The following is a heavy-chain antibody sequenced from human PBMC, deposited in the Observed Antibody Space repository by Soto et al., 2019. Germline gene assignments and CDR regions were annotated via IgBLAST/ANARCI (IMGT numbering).Heavy chain of an antibody. CDR3: AKAPSRDIIAAAGFTFDY. D-gene: IGHD6-13*01. CDR1: GFTFSSYC. CDR2: ISYDGSNK. Sequence: QVQLVESGGGVVQPGRSLRLSCAASGFTFSSYCMHWVRQAPGKGLEWVAVISYDGSNKYYADSVKGRFTISRDNSKNTLYLQMNRLRAEDTAVYYCAKAPSRDIIAAAGFTFDYWGQGTLVTVSS. V-gene: IGHV3-30*18. J-gene: IGHJ4*02.